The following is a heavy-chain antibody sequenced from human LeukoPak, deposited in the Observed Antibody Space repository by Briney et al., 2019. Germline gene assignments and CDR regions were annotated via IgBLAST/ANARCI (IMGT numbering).Heavy chain of an antibody. J-gene: IGHJ4*02. Sequence: SQTLSLTCTVSGGSISSGSYYWSWIRQPAGKGLEWIGRIYTSGSTNYNPPLKSRVTISVDTSKNQFSLKLSSVTAADTAVYYCARDELWFGGREWGQGTLVTVSS. D-gene: IGHD3-10*01. V-gene: IGHV4-61*02. CDR1: GGSISSGSYY. CDR3: ARDELWFGGRE. CDR2: IYTSGST.